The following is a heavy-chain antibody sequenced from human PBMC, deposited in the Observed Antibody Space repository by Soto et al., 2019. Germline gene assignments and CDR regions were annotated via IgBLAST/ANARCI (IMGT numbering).Heavy chain of an antibody. J-gene: IGHJ5*02. CDR1: GYTFSNYG. V-gene: IGHV1-18*01. CDR2: ISLYSDGT. CDR3: SRVVPGAEAWFGP. Sequence: ASVKVSCKTSGYTFSNYGITWVRQAPGQPLEWLGWISLYSDGTNYAQKFQGRVSMTTDTSTTTAYMELRSLRSDDTAVYYCSRVVPGAEAWFGPWGQGTLVTVSS. D-gene: IGHD2-2*01.